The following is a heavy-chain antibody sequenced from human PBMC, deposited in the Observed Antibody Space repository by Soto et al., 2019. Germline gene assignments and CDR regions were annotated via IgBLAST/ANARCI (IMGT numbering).Heavy chain of an antibody. CDR1: GGSISSSSYY. D-gene: IGHD2-21*02. Sequence: SETLSLTCTVSGGSISSSSYYWGWIRQPPGKGLEWIGSIYYSGSTYYNPSLKSRVTISVDTSKNQFSLKLSSVTAADTAVYYCARIDGHIVVVAAVGAFDIWGQGTMVTVSS. V-gene: IGHV4-39*01. J-gene: IGHJ3*02. CDR2: IYYSGST. CDR3: ARIDGHIVVVAAVGAFDI.